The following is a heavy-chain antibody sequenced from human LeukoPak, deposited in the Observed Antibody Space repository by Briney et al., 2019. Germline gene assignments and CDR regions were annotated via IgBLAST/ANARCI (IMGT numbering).Heavy chain of an antibody. V-gene: IGHV1-2*02. CDR1: GYTFTGYY. J-gene: IGHJ6*02. Sequence: ASVKVSCTASGYTFTGYYMHWVRQAPGQGLEWMGWINPNSGGTNYAQKFQGRVTMTRDTSISTAYMELSRLRSDDTAVYYCARLYGSSSWYYYYYGMDVWGQGTTVTVSS. CDR2: INPNSGGT. D-gene: IGHD6-13*01. CDR3: ARLYGSSSWYYYYYGMDV.